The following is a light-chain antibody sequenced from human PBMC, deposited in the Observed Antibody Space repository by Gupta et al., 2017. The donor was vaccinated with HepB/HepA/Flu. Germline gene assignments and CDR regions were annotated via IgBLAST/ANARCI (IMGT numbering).Light chain of an antibody. V-gene: IGLV1-51*02. CDR2: ENN. J-gene: IGLJ3*02. CDR3: GTWDSSLSAGV. Sequence: SVLTPPPSGSAAPGQKVTISCSGSSSNIGNNYVSWYQQLPGTAPKLLVCENNKRPSGIPHLFSGAKSGTSATLGITGLQTGDEADYYCGTWDSSLSAGVFGGGTKLTVL. CDR1: SSNIGNNY.